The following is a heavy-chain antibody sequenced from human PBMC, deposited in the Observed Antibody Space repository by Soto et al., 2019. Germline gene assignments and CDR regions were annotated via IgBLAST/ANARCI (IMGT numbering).Heavy chain of an antibody. J-gene: IGHJ4*02. CDR2: IYYSGST. V-gene: IGHV4-39*01. CDR3: ARHRAYVDIAMVNIDY. D-gene: IGHD5-18*01. CDR1: GGSISSSSYY. Sequence: QLQLQESGPGLVKPSETLSLTCTVSGGSISSSSYYWGWIRQPPGKGLEWIGSIYYSGSTYYNPSLKSRVTISVDTSKNQFSLKLSSVTAADTAVYYCARHRAYVDIAMVNIDYWGQGTLVTVSS.